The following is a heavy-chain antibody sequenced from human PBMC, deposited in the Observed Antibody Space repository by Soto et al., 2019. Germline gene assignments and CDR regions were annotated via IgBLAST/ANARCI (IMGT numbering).Heavy chain of an antibody. CDR3: AKDGSPIFGVVSDYYYYGMDV. V-gene: IGHV3-30*18. CDR1: GFTFSSYG. J-gene: IGHJ6*02. Sequence: QVQLVESGGGVVQPGRSLRLSCAASGFTFSSYGMHWVRQAPGKGLEWVAVISYDGSNKYYADSVKGRFTISRDNSKNTLYLQMNSLRAEDTAVYYCAKDGSPIFGVVSDYYYYGMDVWGQGTTVTVSS. CDR2: ISYDGSNK. D-gene: IGHD3-3*01.